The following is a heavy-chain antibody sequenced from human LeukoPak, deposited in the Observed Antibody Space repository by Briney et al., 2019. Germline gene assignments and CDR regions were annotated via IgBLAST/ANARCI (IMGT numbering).Heavy chain of an antibody. D-gene: IGHD3-3*01. CDR2: INHSGST. V-gene: IGHV4-34*01. J-gene: IGHJ4*02. Sequence: RPSETLSLTCAVYGGSFSGYYWSWIRQPPGKGLEWIGEINHSGSTNYNPSLKSRVTISVDTSKNQFSLKLSSVTAADTAVYYCARNDYDFLGYFDYWGQGTLVTVSS. CDR1: GGSFSGYY. CDR3: ARNDYDFLGYFDY.